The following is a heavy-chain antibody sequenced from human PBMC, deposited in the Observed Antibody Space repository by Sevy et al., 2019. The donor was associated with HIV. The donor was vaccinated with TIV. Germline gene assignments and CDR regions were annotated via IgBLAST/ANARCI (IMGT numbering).Heavy chain of an antibody. V-gene: IGHV3-21*01. J-gene: IGHJ6*03. D-gene: IGHD3-3*01. Sequence: GGSLRLSCAASGFTFSSYSMNWVRQAPGKGLEWVSSISSSSSYIYYADSVKGRFTISRDNAKNSLYLQMNSLRAEDKAVYYCARDAGYDFWSGYNYYMDVWGKGTTVTVS. CDR1: GFTFSSYS. CDR3: ARDAGYDFWSGYNYYMDV. CDR2: ISSSSSYI.